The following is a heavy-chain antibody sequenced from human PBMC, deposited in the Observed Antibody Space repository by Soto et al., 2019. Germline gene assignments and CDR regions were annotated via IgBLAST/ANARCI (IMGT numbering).Heavy chain of an antibody. CDR2: ISSSSSYI. D-gene: IGHD3-22*01. Sequence: GGSLRLSCAASGFTFSLYSMIWVRQAPGKGLEWVSSISSSSSYIYYADSMKGRFTLSRDNAQNSLYLQMNSLRVDDTAVYYCVRARATDSRPDYWGQGTLVTVS. CDR1: GFTFSLYS. CDR3: VRARATDSRPDY. V-gene: IGHV3-21*01. J-gene: IGHJ4*02.